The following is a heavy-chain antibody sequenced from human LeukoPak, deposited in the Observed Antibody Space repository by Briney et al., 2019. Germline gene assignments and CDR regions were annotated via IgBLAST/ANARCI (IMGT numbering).Heavy chain of an antibody. V-gene: IGHV4-4*07. CDR1: GGSISSYY. CDR3: ATIGVVTAADPSDAFDI. J-gene: IGHJ3*02. CDR2: IYTSGST. D-gene: IGHD2-21*02. Sequence: SETLSLTCTVSGGSISSYYWSWIRQPAGKGLEWIGHIYTSGSTNYNPSLKSRVTMSVDTSKNQFSLKLSSVTAADTAVYYCATIGVVTAADPSDAFDIWGQGTMVTVSS.